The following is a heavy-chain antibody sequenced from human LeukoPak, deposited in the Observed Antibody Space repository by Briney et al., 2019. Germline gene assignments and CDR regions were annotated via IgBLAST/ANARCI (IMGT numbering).Heavy chain of an antibody. CDR1: GGSISSSNYN. D-gene: IGHD4-17*01. J-gene: IGHJ4*02. V-gene: IGHV4-30-4*08. CDR2: IYYSGST. Sequence: SETLSLTCTVPGGSISSSNYNWGWIRQPPGKGLEWIGYIYYSGSTYYNPSLKSRVTISVDTSKNQFSLKLSSVTAADTAVYYCARVLGDYGFDYWGQGTLVTVSS. CDR3: ARVLGDYGFDY.